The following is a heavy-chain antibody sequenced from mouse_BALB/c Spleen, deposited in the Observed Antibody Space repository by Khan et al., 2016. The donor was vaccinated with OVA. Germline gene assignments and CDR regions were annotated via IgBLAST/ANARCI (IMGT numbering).Heavy chain of an antibody. CDR1: GYTFTNYV. D-gene: IGHD4-1*01. CDR2: INPYNDGI. CDR3: VREATEWDVALDY. J-gene: IGHJ3*01. V-gene: IGHV1S136*01. Sequence: VQLKESGPDLVKPGASVKMSCKASGYTFTNYVIHWVKQKPGQGLEWIGYINPYNDGIRFNEKFKGKATLTSDKSSSTAYLELSSLTSEDSAVYYCVREATEWDVALDYWGQGTLVTVSA.